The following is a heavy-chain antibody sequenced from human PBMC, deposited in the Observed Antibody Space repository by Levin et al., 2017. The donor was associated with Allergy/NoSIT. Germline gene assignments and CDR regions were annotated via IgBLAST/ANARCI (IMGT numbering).Heavy chain of an antibody. CDR3: ARADLELHFDY. J-gene: IGHJ4*02. D-gene: IGHD1-7*01. CDR2: ISYDGSNK. CDR1: GFTFSSYA. V-gene: IGHV3-30-3*01. Sequence: GGSLRLSCAASGFTFSSYAMHWVRQAPGKGLEWVAVISYDGSNKYYADSVKGRFTISRDNSKNTLYLQMNSLRAEDTAVYYCARADLELHFDYWGQGTLVTVSS.